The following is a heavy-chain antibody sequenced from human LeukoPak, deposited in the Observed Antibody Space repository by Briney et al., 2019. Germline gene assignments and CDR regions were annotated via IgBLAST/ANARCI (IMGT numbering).Heavy chain of an antibody. CDR3: ARDRGDYDSSGYYYVDAFDI. Sequence: ASVKVSCKASGYTFTSYGISWVRQAPGQGLEWMGWISVYNGNTNYAQKLQGRVTMTTDTSTSTAYMELRSLRSDDTAVYYCARDRGDYDSSGYYYVDAFDIWGQGTMVTVSS. CDR1: GYTFTSYG. CDR2: ISVYNGNT. V-gene: IGHV1-18*01. D-gene: IGHD3-22*01. J-gene: IGHJ3*02.